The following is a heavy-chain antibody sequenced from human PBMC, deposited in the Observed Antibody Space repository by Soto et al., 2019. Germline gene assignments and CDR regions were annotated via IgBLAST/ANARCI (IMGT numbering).Heavy chain of an antibody. V-gene: IGHV4-59*01. J-gene: IGHJ3*02. CDR2: IYYSGST. D-gene: IGHD5-18*01. Sequence: QVQLQESGPGLVKPSETLSLTCTVSGGSISSYYWSWIRQPPGKGLEWIGYIYYSGSTNYNPSLKSRVTISVDTSKNQFSLKLSSVTAADTAVYYCAREDTAAGDAFDIWDQGTMVTVSS. CDR3: AREDTAAGDAFDI. CDR1: GGSISSYY.